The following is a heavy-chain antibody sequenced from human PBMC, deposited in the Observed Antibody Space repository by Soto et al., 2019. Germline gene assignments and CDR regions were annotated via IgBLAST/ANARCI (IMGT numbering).Heavy chain of an antibody. Sequence: GESLKISCNGSGYSFTIYCIGLVLQMPGKGLEWMGIIYPGDSDTRYSPSFQGQVTISADKSISTAYLQWSSLKASDTAMYYCARPRLGVRDSYGMDVWGQGTTVTVSS. CDR2: IYPGDSDT. CDR3: ARPRLGVRDSYGMDV. V-gene: IGHV5-51*01. CDR1: GYSFTIYC. D-gene: IGHD3-10*01. J-gene: IGHJ6*02.